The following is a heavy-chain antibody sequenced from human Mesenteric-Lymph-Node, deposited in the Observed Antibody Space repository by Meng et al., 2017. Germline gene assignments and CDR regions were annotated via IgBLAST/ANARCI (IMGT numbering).Heavy chain of an antibody. J-gene: IGHJ4*02. Sequence: SETLSLTCAVSDYSIRSNYYWAWIRQSPGKGLEWIGYINYRENTNYKSSLKGRVTISIDTSKNQFSLKLTSVTAADTAVYYCARYYCSGGICTHFDYWGPGTLVTVSS. D-gene: IGHD2-15*01. CDR2: INYRENT. CDR1: DYSIRSNYY. CDR3: ARYYCSGGICTHFDY. V-gene: IGHV4-38-2*01.